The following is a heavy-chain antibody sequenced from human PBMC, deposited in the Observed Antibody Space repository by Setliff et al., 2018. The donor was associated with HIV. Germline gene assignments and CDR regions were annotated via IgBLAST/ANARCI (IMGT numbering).Heavy chain of an antibody. J-gene: IGHJ4*02. Sequence: SETLSLTCTVSGSFINSDYWGWIRQPPGKGLEWIGSIYHSATTYYNPSLWGRVTISVDTSKNQVSLKLNSMTAADTAVYFCVRGPQWLVQKGRVYYFDYWGQGALVTVS. D-gene: IGHD6-19*01. V-gene: IGHV4-38-2*02. CDR3: VRGPQWLVQKGRVYYFDY. CDR1: GSFINSDY. CDR2: IYHSATT.